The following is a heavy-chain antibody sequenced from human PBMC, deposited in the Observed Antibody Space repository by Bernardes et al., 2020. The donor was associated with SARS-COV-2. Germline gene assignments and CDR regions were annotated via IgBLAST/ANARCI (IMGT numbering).Heavy chain of an antibody. V-gene: IGHV1-69*04. D-gene: IGHD6-6*01. J-gene: IGHJ4*02. CDR3: ARWSGSSSSGFES. CDR1: GGTFTNND. Sequence: SVKVSCKASGGTFTNNDITWVRQAPGQGPEWMGRIIPMVGIATYGQKFYGRITMTADKSTSTVFMELRSLRSDDTAVYYCARWSGSSSSGFESWGQGTLVTVSS. CDR2: IIPMVGIA.